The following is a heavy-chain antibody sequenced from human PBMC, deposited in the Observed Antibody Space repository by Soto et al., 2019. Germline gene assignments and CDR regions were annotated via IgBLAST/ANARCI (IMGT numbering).Heavy chain of an antibody. V-gene: IGHV4-4*07. D-gene: IGHD6-25*01. CDR2: IYTSGGS. CDR1: SDSFGSYY. J-gene: IGHJ4*02. CDR3: ARRHPGLAARDFDY. Sequence: QVRLQESGPGLVKPSETLSLTCTVSSDSFGSYYWSWIRQPAGKRLEWIGRIYTSGGSYNPSLNSRVSMSIYTSRSQVSLRLNAVTAADTAVYDCARRHPGLAARDFDYWGQGTLVTVSS.